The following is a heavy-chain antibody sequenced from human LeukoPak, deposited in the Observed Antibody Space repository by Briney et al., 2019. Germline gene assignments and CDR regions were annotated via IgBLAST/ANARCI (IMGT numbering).Heavy chain of an antibody. CDR3: AKHVVVTAIFDY. CDR1: GFTFSSYS. Sequence: GGSLRLSCAASGFTFSSYSMSWVRQAPGKGLEWVSSITSSSSYIYYADSVKGRFTISRDNSKNTLYLQMNSLRAEDTAVYYCAKHVVVTAIFDYWGQGTLVTVSS. J-gene: IGHJ4*02. CDR2: ITSSSSYI. D-gene: IGHD2-21*02. V-gene: IGHV3-21*04.